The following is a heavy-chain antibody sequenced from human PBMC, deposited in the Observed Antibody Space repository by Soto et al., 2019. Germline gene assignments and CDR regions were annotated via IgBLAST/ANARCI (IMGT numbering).Heavy chain of an antibody. Sequence: GGSLRLSCAASGFTFSSYGMHWVRQAPGKGLEWVAVISYDGSNKYYADSVKGRFTISRDNSKNTLYLQMNSLRAEDTAVYYCVKDRSNWNFPDAFDIWGQGTMVTVSS. D-gene: IGHD1-7*01. V-gene: IGHV3-30*18. CDR3: VKDRSNWNFPDAFDI. J-gene: IGHJ3*02. CDR2: ISYDGSNK. CDR1: GFTFSSYG.